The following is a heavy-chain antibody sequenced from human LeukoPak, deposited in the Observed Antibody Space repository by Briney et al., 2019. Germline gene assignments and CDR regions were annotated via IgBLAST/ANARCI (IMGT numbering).Heavy chain of an antibody. CDR1: GGSISSSSYY. J-gene: IGHJ4*02. V-gene: IGHV4-61*05. D-gene: IGHD3-22*01. CDR2: IYYSGST. Sequence: PSETLSLTCTVSGGSISSSSYYWGWIRQPPGKGLEWIGYIYYSGSTNYNPSLKSRVTISVDTSKNQFSLKLSSVTAADTAVYYCARSGGLAYYDSSGYYQYWGQGTLVTVSS. CDR3: ARSGGLAYYDSSGYYQY.